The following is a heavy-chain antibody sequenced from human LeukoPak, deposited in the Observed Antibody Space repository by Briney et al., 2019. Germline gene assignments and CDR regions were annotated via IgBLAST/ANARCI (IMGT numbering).Heavy chain of an antibody. CDR3: ARDSGSRDSYYFDY. CDR2: INPNSGGT. J-gene: IGHJ4*02. V-gene: IGHV1-2*02. CDR1: GYTFTGYY. D-gene: IGHD1-26*01. Sequence: ASVTVSCKASGYTFTGYYMHWVRQAPGQGLEWMGWINPNSGGTNYAQKFQGRVTMTRDTSISTAYMELSRLSSDDTAVYYCARDSGSRDSYYFDYWGQGTLVTVSS.